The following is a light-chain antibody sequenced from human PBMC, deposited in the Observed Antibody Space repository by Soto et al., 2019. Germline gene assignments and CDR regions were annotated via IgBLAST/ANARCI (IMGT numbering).Light chain of an antibody. CDR1: QSVSSD. J-gene: IGKJ3*01. Sequence: EVVMTHSPGTLSVSPGERATLSCRSSQSVSSDLAWYQQKPGQAPRLLIYGASTRATGIPARFSGSGSGTEFTLTISSLQSEDFAVYYCQQYNNWPPFSFGPGTKVDI. V-gene: IGKV3D-15*01. CDR3: QQYNNWPPFS. CDR2: GAS.